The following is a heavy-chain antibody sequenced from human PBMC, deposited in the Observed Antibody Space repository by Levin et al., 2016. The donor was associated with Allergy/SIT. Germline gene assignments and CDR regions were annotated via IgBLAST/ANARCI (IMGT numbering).Heavy chain of an antibody. CDR2: ISGSGGST. CDR3: AKAPAYYYDSSGYFDI. Sequence: VRQAPGKGLEWVSAISGSGGSTYYADSVKGRFTISRDNSKNTLYLQMNSLRAEDTAVYYCAKAPAYYYDSSGYFDIWGQGTMVTVSS. V-gene: IGHV3-23*01. D-gene: IGHD3-22*01. J-gene: IGHJ3*02.